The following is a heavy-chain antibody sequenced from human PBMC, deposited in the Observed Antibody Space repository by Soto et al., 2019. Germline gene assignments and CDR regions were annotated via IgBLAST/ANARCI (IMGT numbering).Heavy chain of an antibody. CDR2: IYYFGST. CDR1: GDSISSGSDY. J-gene: IGHJ5*02. V-gene: IGHV4-39*01. CDR3: ARIGGPTGAGWFDP. D-gene: IGHD1-26*01. Sequence: QLQLQESGPGLVKPSETLSLTCSVSGDSISSGSDYWGWIRQPPGKGLEWIASIYYFGSTYYNPSLKSRAPISVDTSRTQFSLRLGSGTAADTAVYYCARIGGPTGAGWFDPWGQGILVTVSS.